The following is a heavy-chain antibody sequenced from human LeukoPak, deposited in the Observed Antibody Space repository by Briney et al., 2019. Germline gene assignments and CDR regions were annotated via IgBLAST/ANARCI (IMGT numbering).Heavy chain of an antibody. Sequence: PGGSLRLSCAASGFTFSTYAMSGVRQAPGKGLEWVSAISGRAGSTYYADSVKGRFTISRDNSKNTLFLQMNSLRAEDTAVYYCAKGGPYSSSPDFDYWGQGSLVTVSS. D-gene: IGHD6-6*01. V-gene: IGHV3-23*01. J-gene: IGHJ4*02. CDR1: GFTFSTYA. CDR2: ISGRAGST. CDR3: AKGGPYSSSPDFDY.